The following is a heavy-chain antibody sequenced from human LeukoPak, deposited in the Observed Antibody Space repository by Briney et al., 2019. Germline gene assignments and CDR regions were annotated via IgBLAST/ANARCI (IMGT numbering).Heavy chain of an antibody. V-gene: IGHV3-53*01. J-gene: IGHJ4*02. Sequence: GGSLRLSCAASGFSVSTDHMSWVRQAPGKGLEWVSVIYSDGSPYYADTVKGRFTISRDNSKNTVDLLVNSLRAEDTAVYYCARVWESSYDYWGQGTLVTVSS. CDR2: IYSDGSP. CDR1: GFSVSTDH. CDR3: ARVWESSYDY. D-gene: IGHD1-26*01.